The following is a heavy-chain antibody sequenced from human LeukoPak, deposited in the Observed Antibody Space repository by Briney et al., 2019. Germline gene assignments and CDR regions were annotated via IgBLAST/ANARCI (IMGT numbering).Heavy chain of an antibody. Sequence: GGSLRLSCAASGFQFDGYSLNWIRQVPGQGLEWVASISSASSYIEYGDSVRGRFIVTRDNAKNSLYLQMNSLRAEDTGCYHWVKGSGYYSDFGGNWFAPFDHWGQGTGVIVS. CDR2: ISSASSYI. CDR1: GFQFDGYS. V-gene: IGHV3-21*01. J-gene: IGHJ4*02. CDR3: VKGSGYYSDFGGNWFAPFDH. D-gene: IGHD3-3*01.